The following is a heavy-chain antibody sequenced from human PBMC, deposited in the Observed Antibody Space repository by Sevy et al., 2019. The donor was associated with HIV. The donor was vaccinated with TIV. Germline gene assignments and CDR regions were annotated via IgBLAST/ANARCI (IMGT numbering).Heavy chain of an antibody. Sequence: GGSLRLSCAASGFTFSSFAMHWVRQAPGKGLDWVTFISYDGTDNYYADSVKGRFTISRDNSKNTLDLQMNSLRPEDTAIYYCARDGVSSGWYRGYYFDNWGQRTLVTVSS. J-gene: IGHJ4*02. CDR3: ARDGVSSGWYRGYYFDN. D-gene: IGHD6-19*01. CDR1: GFTFSSFA. CDR2: ISYDGTDN. V-gene: IGHV3-30*04.